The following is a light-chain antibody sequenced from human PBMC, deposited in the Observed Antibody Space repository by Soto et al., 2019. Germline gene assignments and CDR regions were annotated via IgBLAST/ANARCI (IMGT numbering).Light chain of an antibody. J-gene: IGKJ4*01. Sequence: EIVLTQSPGTLSLSPGERATLSCRASESVSSSYLAWYQQKPGQAPRLLIYDASSRATGIPDRFSGSGSGTDFTLTVSRLEPEDLALYYCQQYGSSPLTFCGGTKVEIK. CDR1: ESVSSSY. CDR2: DAS. V-gene: IGKV3-20*01. CDR3: QQYGSSPLT.